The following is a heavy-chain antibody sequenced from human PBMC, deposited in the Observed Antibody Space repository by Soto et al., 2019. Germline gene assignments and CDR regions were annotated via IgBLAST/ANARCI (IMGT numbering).Heavy chain of an antibody. J-gene: IGHJ6*02. CDR3: ASEYCGGDCYSAARYGMDV. D-gene: IGHD2-21*02. Sequence: QVQLVQSGAEVKKPGASVKVSCKASGYTFTSYAMHWVRQAPGQRLEGMGWINAGNGNTKYSQKFQGRVTITRDTSASTAYMELSSLRSEDTAVYYCASEYCGGDCYSAARYGMDVWRQGTTVTVSS. V-gene: IGHV1-3*01. CDR2: INAGNGNT. CDR1: GYTFTSYA.